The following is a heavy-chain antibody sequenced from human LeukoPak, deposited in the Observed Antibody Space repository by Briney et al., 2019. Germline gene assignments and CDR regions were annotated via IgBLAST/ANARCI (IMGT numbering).Heavy chain of an antibody. Sequence: PGGSLRLSCAASGLTFSSYEMNWVRQAPGKGLEWVSYISGSGSTIYYADCVKGRFTISRDNAKNSLYLQMNSLRAEDTAVYYCARGGSGYGFDYWGRGTLVTVSS. D-gene: IGHD3-3*01. CDR2: ISGSGSTI. V-gene: IGHV3-48*03. CDR1: GLTFSSYE. J-gene: IGHJ4*02. CDR3: ARGGSGYGFDY.